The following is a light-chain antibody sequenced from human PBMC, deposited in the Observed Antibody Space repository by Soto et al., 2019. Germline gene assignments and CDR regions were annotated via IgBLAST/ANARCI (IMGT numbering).Light chain of an antibody. CDR3: QQYYRSCT. CDR1: QSVTDW. V-gene: IGKV1-5*01. Sequence: DNQLTQSPSTLSASVGDRVTITCRASQSVTDWLAWYQQKPGKAPKLLIYDASSLESGVPSRFSGSGSGTEFSLTISSLQPDDFATYFCQQYYRSCTFGQGTKVEIK. CDR2: DAS. J-gene: IGKJ2*02.